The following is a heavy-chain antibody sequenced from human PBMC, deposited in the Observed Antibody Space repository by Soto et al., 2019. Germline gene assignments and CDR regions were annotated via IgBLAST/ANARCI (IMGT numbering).Heavy chain of an antibody. D-gene: IGHD6-13*01. CDR3: ARDDVGAAAAGTTSWFDP. V-gene: IGHV1-3*01. Sequence: QVQLVQSGAEVKKPGASVKVSCKASGYTFTSYAMHWVRQAPGQRLEWMGWINAGNGNTKYSQKFQGRVTITRDTSASTAYMELSSLRSEDTAVYYCARDDVGAAAAGTTSWFDPWGQGTLVTVSS. J-gene: IGHJ5*02. CDR1: GYTFTSYA. CDR2: INAGNGNT.